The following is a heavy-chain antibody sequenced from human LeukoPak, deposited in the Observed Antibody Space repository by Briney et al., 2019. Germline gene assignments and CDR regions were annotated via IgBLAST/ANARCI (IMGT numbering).Heavy chain of an antibody. CDR2: ISYDGSNK. Sequence: GGSLRLSCAASGFTFSSYAMHWVRQAPGKGLEWVAVISYDGSNKYYADSVKGRFTISRDNSKNTLYLQMNSLRAEDTAVYYCARDGHSGYDRLGIDYWGQGTLVTVSS. CDR1: GFTFSSYA. D-gene: IGHD5-12*01. CDR3: ARDGHSGYDRLGIDY. V-gene: IGHV3-30-3*01. J-gene: IGHJ4*02.